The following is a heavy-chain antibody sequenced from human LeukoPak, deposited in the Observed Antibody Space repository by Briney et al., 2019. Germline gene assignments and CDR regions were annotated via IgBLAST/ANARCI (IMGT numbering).Heavy chain of an antibody. CDR2: ISYSGST. J-gene: IGHJ4*02. V-gene: IGHV4-59*01. CDR3: ARHTTSGWYQVVY. Sequence: NPSETLSLTCTVSGGSISNYYWSWIRQPPGKGLEWIGYISYSGSTNHNPSLKSRVTISVDTSKNQFSLRLSSLTAADTAVYYCARHTTSGWYQVVYWGQGTLVTVSS. CDR1: GGSISNYY. D-gene: IGHD6-19*01.